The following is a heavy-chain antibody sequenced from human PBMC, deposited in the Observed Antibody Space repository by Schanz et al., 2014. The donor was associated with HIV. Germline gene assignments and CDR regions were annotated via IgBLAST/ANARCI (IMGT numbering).Heavy chain of an antibody. Sequence: QVQLQQWGAGLLKPSETLSLTCAVYGSSVTYFYWTWIRQSPGKGLEWIAEVNHSGDTNYNPSLKSRVTISVDASKRQFSLTLASVTAADTAVYYCARGVRRDCRTPDCNTGWFDPWGQGTLVTVSS. V-gene: IGHV4-34*02. J-gene: IGHJ5*02. CDR3: ARGVRRDCRTPDCNTGWFDP. CDR2: VNHSGDT. D-gene: IGHD2-15*01. CDR1: GSSVTYFY.